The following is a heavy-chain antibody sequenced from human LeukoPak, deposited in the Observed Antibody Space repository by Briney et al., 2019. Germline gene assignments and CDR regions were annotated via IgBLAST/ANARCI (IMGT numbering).Heavy chain of an antibody. J-gene: IGHJ4*02. CDR2: INSDGSSI. V-gene: IGHV3-74*03. CDR3: AREGRVSGYDFDC. Sequence: GGSLTLSCAVSGFTFSSYWMHWVRQAPGKGLVWVLRINSDGSSITYADSVKGRFTISRDNAKNTLYLQMNSLRVEDTAVYYCAREGRVSGYDFDCWGQGTLVTVSS. CDR1: GFTFSSYW. D-gene: IGHD5-12*01.